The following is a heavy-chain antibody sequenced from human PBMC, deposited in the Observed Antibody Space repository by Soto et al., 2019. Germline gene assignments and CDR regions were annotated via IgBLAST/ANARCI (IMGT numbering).Heavy chain of an antibody. D-gene: IGHD3-10*01. CDR3: AHNNYYGSGSVY. V-gene: IGHV2-5*02. CDR1: GFSLNTRGVG. CDR2: IYWDNDK. Sequence: QITLKESGPTLVKPTQTLTLTCAFSGFSLNTRGVGVGWIHQPPGKALEWLALIYWDNDKRYSPSLKSRLTIXKXXPKNHVVLMMTDMDPVDTATYYCAHNNYYGSGSVYWGQGTLITVSS. J-gene: IGHJ4*02.